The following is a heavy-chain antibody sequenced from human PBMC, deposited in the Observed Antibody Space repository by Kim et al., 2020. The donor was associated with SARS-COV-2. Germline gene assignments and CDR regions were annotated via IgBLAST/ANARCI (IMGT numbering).Heavy chain of an antibody. CDR1: GFTVSSND. V-gene: IGHV3-66*02. D-gene: IGHD6-19*01. CDR3: AREGVAGNFDY. Sequence: GGSLRLSCAASGFTVSSNDMSWVRQAPGKGLEWVSVIYSGGSTYYADSVKGRFTISRDNSKNTLYPQMNSLRAEDTAAYYCAREGVAGNFDYWGQGTLVTVSS. CDR2: IYSGGST. J-gene: IGHJ4*02.